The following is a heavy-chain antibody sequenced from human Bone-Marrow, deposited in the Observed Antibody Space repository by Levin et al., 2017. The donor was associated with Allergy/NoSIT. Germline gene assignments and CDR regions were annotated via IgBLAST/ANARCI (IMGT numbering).Heavy chain of an antibody. V-gene: IGHV4-31*03. Sequence: ASQTLSLTCSVSGGSISSGGYYCSWIRQHPGMGLEWIGYIYDSGYTYYNPSLKSRISISLDTSENQFFLKLTSVTAADTAVYYCARTEGGEAWYFDLWGRGTLVTVSS. CDR2: IYDSGYT. D-gene: IGHD2-21*01. CDR1: GGSISSGGYY. CDR3: ARTEGGEAWYFDL. J-gene: IGHJ2*01.